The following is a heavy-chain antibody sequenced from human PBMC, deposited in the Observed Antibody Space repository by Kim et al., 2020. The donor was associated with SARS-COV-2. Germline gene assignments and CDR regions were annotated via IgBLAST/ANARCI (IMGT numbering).Heavy chain of an antibody. D-gene: IGHD1-26*01. CDR1: GFISSSYA. CDR3: AQILWDNLEHYYYGMDV. J-gene: IGHJ6*01. V-gene: IGHV3-23*01. CDR2: ISRSGDRT. Sequence: GGSLRLSCAASGFISSSYAMNWVRQTPGKGLEWISAISRSGDRTYYADSVKGRFTISRDNSKNTLYLQMNSLTAEDTAVYYCAQILWDNLEHYYYGMDV.